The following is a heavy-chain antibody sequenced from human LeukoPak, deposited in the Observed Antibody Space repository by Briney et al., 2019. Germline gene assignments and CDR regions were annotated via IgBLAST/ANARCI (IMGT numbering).Heavy chain of an antibody. CDR2: ISWNSGSI. CDR3: AKGQIYGDYYYYYMDV. J-gene: IGHJ6*03. CDR1: GFTFDDYA. Sequence: GRSLRLSCAASGFTFDDYAMHWVRQAPGKGLEWVSGISWNSGSIGYADSVKGRFTISRDNAKNSLYLQMNSLRAEDTALYYCAKGQIYGDYYYYYMDVWGKGTTVTISS. V-gene: IGHV3-9*01. D-gene: IGHD4-17*01.